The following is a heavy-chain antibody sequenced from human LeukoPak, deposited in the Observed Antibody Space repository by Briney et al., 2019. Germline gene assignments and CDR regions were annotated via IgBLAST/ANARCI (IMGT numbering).Heavy chain of an antibody. CDR3: ARSCSSTSCYSAY. CDR1: GFPFSSYA. J-gene: IGHJ4*02. V-gene: IGHV3-64*01. CDR2: ISSNGGST. D-gene: IGHD2-2*02. Sequence: GSLRLSCAAPGFPFSSYAMHWVRQAPGKGLEYVSAISSNGGSTYYANSVKGRFTISRDNSKNTLYLQIGSLRAEDMAVYYCARSCSSTSCYSAYWGQGTLVTVSS.